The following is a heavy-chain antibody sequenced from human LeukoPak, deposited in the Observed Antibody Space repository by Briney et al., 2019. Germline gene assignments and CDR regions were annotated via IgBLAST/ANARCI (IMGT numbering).Heavy chain of an antibody. V-gene: IGHV4-31*03. Sequence: SQTLSLTCTVSGGSISSGGYYWSWIRQHPGKGLEWIGYIYYSGSTYYNPSLKSRVTISVDTSKNQFSLKLSSVTAADTAVYYCARDCSGGSCDDYWGQGTLVTVSS. CDR2: IYYSGST. D-gene: IGHD2-15*01. CDR3: ARDCSGGSCDDY. J-gene: IGHJ4*02. CDR1: GGSISSGGYY.